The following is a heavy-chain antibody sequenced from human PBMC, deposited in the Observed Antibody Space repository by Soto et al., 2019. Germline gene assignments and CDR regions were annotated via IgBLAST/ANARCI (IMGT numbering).Heavy chain of an antibody. J-gene: IGHJ3*02. V-gene: IGHV1-18*01. CDR3: ARDPKLLYCSGGSCLGDDAFDI. CDR1: GYTLTSYG. CDR2: ISAYNGNT. D-gene: IGHD2-15*01. Sequence: ASVKVSCKASGYTLTSYGISWVRQAPGQGLEWMGWISAYNGNTNYAQKLQGRVTMTTDTSTSTAYMELRSLRSDDTAVYYCARDPKLLYCSGGSCLGDDAFDIWGQATMVTVS.